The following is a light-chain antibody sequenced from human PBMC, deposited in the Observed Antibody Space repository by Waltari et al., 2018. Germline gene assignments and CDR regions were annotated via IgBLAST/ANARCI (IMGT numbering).Light chain of an antibody. V-gene: IGKV1-39*01. CDR1: QTITNY. CDR3: QQSYSTPWT. CDR2: AAS. J-gene: IGKJ1*01. Sequence: DIQMPQSPSSLSASVGDRVTIPCRASQTITNYINWYQQKSGKAPKLLIYAASSLQSGVPSRFSGSGSGTDFTLTITSLQPEDFATYHCQQSYSTPWTFGQGTKVEIK.